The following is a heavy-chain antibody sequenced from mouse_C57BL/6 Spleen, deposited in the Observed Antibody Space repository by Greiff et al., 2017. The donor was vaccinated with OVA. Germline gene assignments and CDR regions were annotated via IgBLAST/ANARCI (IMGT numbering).Heavy chain of an antibody. CDR2: INPGSGGT. J-gene: IGHJ2*01. CDR3: ARGYYYGSSPYYFDY. D-gene: IGHD1-1*01. V-gene: IGHV1-54*01. CDR1: GYAFTNYL. Sequence: QVHVKQSGAELVRPGTSVKVSCKASGYAFTNYLIEWVKQRPGQGLEWIGVINPGSGGTNYNEKFKGKATLTADKSSSTAYMQLSSLTSEDSAVYFCARGYYYGSSPYYFDYWGQGTTLTVSS.